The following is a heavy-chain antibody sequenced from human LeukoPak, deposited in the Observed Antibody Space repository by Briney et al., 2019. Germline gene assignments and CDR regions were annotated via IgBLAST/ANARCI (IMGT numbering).Heavy chain of an antibody. D-gene: IGHD5-18*01. Sequence: AGGSLRLSCAASGFSFNNYWMTWVRQAPGEGPEWLAKMKQDGSEIYYAASVKGRFTISRDNAKNSLFLQMNSLRAEDTAVYYCATVRQNSYGWPFDYWGQGTLVTVSS. CDR3: ATVRQNSYGWPFDY. V-gene: IGHV3-7*01. J-gene: IGHJ4*02. CDR2: MKQDGSEI. CDR1: GFSFNNYW.